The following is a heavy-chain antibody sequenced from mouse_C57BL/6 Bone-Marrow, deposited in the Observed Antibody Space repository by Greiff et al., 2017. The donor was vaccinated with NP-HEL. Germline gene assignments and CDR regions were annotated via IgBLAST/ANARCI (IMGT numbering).Heavy chain of an antibody. J-gene: IGHJ2*01. V-gene: IGHV1-59*01. D-gene: IGHD1-1*01. Sequence: VQLQQPGAELVRPGTSVKLSCKASGYTFTSYWMHWVKQRPGQGLEWIGVIDPSDSYTNYNQKFKGKATLTVDTSSTTAYMQLSSLTSEDSAVYYCASPRVYYYGSGNCYWGQGTTLTVSS. CDR1: GYTFTSYW. CDR2: IDPSDSYT. CDR3: ASPRVYYYGSGNCY.